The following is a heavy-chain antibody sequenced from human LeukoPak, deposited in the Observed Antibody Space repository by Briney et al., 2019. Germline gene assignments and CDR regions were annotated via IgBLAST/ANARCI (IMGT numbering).Heavy chain of an antibody. D-gene: IGHD3-16*01. CDR3: ARDQRFAFDY. CDR2: IRTSAASA. V-gene: IGHV3-48*02. CDR1: GYTFTDYT. J-gene: IGHJ4*02. Sequence: GGSLRLSCAASGYTFTDYTMNWVRQDPGKGLYCAANIRTSAASAYNTKYAESVQGRVIISRDDAKKTLYLHMNGLRDDDTAVYYCARDQRFAFDYWGQGILVTVSS.